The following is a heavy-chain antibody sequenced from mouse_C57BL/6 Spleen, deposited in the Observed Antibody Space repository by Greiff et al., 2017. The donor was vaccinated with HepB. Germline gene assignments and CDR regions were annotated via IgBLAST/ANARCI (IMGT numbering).Heavy chain of an antibody. CDR2: IWSGGST. CDR1: GFSLTSYG. CDR3: ARNTVTRDYYAMDY. V-gene: IGHV2-2*01. Sequence: QVHVKQSGPGLVQPSQSLSITCTVSGFSLTSYGVHWVRQSPGKGLEWLGVIWSGGSTDYNAAFISRLSISKDNSKSQVFFKMNSLQADDTAIYYCARNTVTRDYYAMDYWGQGTSVTVSS. J-gene: IGHJ4*01. D-gene: IGHD1-2*01.